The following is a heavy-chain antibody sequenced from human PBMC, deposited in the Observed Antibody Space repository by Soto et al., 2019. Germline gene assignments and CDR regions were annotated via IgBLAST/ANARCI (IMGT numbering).Heavy chain of an antibody. J-gene: IGHJ3*02. CDR1: GYTFTSYA. Sequence: GASVKVSCKASGYTFTSYAMHWVRQAPGQRVEWMGWINAGNGNTKYSQKFQGRVTITRDTSASTAYMELSSLRSEDTAVYYCATVAAVAAPDAFDIWGQGTMVTVSS. D-gene: IGHD6-19*01. CDR3: ATVAAVAAPDAFDI. CDR2: INAGNGNT. V-gene: IGHV1-3*01.